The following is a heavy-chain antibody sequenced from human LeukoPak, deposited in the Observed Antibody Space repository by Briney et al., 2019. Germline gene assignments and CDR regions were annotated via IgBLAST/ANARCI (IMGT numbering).Heavy chain of an antibody. CDR2: ISGSGGTT. V-gene: IGHV3-23*01. D-gene: IGHD3/OR15-3a*01. J-gene: IGHJ3*02. Sequence: GGSLRLSCAASGLTFSSYAMSWVRQAPGKGLEWVSYISGSGGTTYYADSVKGRFTISRDNSKNTLYLQLNSLRAEDTALYYCAFRTGWYEGLAAFDIWGQGTMVTVS. CDR1: GLTFSSYA. CDR3: AFRTGWYEGLAAFDI.